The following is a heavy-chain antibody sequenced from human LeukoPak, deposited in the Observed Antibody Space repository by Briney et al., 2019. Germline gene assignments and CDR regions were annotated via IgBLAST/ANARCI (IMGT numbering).Heavy chain of an antibody. CDR3: ASVRRGFGESSKYYSYYYMDV. D-gene: IGHD3-10*01. J-gene: IGHJ6*03. Sequence: PSETLSLTCTVSGGSISSSSYYWGWIRQPPGKGLEWIGNIYYSGSTYYNPSLKSRVTISADTSKNQFSPKLSAVTAADTAVYYCASVRRGFGESSKYYSYYYMDVWGNGTTVTISS. V-gene: IGHV4-39*01. CDR1: GGSISSSSYY. CDR2: IYYSGST.